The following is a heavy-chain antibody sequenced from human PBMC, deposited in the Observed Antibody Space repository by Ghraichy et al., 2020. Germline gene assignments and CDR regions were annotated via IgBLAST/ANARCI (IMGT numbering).Heavy chain of an antibody. CDR3: VRACDRASCPYYFDS. CDR2: IKQGGSEK. CDR1: GFTFSNYW. V-gene: IGHV3-7*04. J-gene: IGHJ4*02. Sequence: GGSLRLSCTASGFTFSNYWMTWLRQAPGKGLEWVANIKQGGSEKYYVDSVMGRFTISRDDAKSSLYLQMNSLRAEDTAVYYCVRACDRASCPYYFDSWGQGPLVTVSS. D-gene: IGHD2-21*01.